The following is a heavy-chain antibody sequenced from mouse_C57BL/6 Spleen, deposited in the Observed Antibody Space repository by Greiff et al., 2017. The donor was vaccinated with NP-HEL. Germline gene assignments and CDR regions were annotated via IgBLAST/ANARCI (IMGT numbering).Heavy chain of an antibody. J-gene: IGHJ2*01. Sequence: QVQLKESGAELAKPGASVKLSCKASGYTFTSYWMHWVKQRPGQGLEWIGYINPSSGYTKYNQKFKDKATLTADKSSSTAYMQLSSLTYEDSAVYYCARANDGYYSLFDYWGQGTTLTVSS. CDR1: GYTFTSYW. V-gene: IGHV1-7*01. D-gene: IGHD2-3*01. CDR3: ARANDGYYSLFDY. CDR2: INPSSGYT.